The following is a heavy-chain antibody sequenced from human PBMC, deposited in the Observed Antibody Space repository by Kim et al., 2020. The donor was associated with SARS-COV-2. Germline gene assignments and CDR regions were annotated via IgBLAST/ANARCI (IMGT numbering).Heavy chain of an antibody. D-gene: IGHD6-13*01. J-gene: IGHJ5*02. CDR3: ARYFLAAAAGISRFDP. CDR2: IYYSGST. CDR1: GGSISSYY. Sequence: SETLSLTCTVSGGSISSYYLSWIRQPPGKGLEWIGYIYYSGSTNYNPSLKSRVTISVDTSKNQFSLKLSSVTAADTAVYYFARYFLAAAAGISRFDPWGQGTLVTVSS. V-gene: IGHV4-59*01.